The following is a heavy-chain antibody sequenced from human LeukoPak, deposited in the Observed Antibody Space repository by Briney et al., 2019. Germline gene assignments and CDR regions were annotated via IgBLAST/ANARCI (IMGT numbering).Heavy chain of an antibody. V-gene: IGHV3-23*01. J-gene: IGHJ6*03. Sequence: GGSQRLSCAASGFTFSNYVMNWVRQAPGKGLEWVSAISGSGGSTYYADSVKGRFTISRDNSKNTLYLQMNSLRAEDTAVYYCAKDGEYCSGGSCYPYYYYMDVWGKGTTVTISS. CDR1: GFTFSNYV. CDR3: AKDGEYCSGGSCYPYYYYMDV. CDR2: ISGSGGST. D-gene: IGHD2-15*01.